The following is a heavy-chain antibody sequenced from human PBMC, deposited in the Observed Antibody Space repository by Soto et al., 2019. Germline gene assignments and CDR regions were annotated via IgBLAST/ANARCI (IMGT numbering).Heavy chain of an antibody. CDR2: ISTYNGNT. J-gene: IGHJ6*02. Sequence: GASVKVSCKASGYTFASYDISWVRQAPGQGLEWMGRISTYNGNTNYPQSLQGRLTLTTDTSTTTAYMELRSLRSDDTAVYYCVRDPYHVLMVNAPNLYGMDVWGQGTTVTVSS. CDR3: VRDPYHVLMVNAPNLYGMDV. V-gene: IGHV1-18*01. D-gene: IGHD2-8*01. CDR1: GYTFASYD.